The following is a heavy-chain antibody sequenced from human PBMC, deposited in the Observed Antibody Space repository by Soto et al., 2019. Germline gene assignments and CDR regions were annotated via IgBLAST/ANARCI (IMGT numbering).Heavy chain of an antibody. CDR3: ARTDRDFYGLDV. CDR1: GFTFRNYD. D-gene: IGHD1-1*01. CDR2: ISAAGDP. V-gene: IGHV3-13*05. Sequence: EVQLVESGGGLVQPGGSLRLSCEASGFTFRNYDMHWVRQGTGKGLAWVSGISAAGDPDYADSVEGRFTISRENAQNSFFLQMTSLRVGDTAVYYCARTDRDFYGLDVWGQGTTVIVSS. J-gene: IGHJ6*02.